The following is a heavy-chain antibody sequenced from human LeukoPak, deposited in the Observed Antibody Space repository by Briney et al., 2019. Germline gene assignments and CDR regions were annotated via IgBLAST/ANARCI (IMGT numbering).Heavy chain of an antibody. CDR1: GYTFTNYY. CDR3: ARDNSVGDYAWWFDP. D-gene: IGHD1-26*01. J-gene: IGHJ5*02. Sequence: ASVKISCKASGYTFTNYYMHWVRHAPGQGLELLGLITPSGGSTWYAQKFQGRVTMTRDVSTSTDYMELSSLRSEDTAVYYCARDNSVGDYAWWFDPWGQGTLVTVSS. V-gene: IGHV1-46*01. CDR2: ITPSGGST.